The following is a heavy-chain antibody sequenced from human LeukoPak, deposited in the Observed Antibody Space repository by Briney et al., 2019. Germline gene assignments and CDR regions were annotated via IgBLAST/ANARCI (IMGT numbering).Heavy chain of an antibody. V-gene: IGHV4-31*03. D-gene: IGHD6-13*01. J-gene: IGHJ5*02. CDR3: ARGAIAAAGSLLLDP. Sequence: PSQTLSLTCTVSGGSISSGGYYWSWIRQHPGKGLEWIGYIYYSGSTNYNPSLKSRVTISVDTSKNQFSLKLSSVTAADTAVYCCARGAIAAAGSLLLDPWGQGTLVTVSS. CDR2: IYYSGST. CDR1: GGSISSGGYY.